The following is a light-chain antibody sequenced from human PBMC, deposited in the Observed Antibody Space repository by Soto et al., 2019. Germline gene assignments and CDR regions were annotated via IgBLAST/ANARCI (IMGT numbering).Light chain of an antibody. CDR1: QSISSS. CDR2: KAS. V-gene: IGKV1-5*03. Sequence: DIQMTQSPSTLSASVGDRVTITCRASQSISSSLAWYQQKPGKAPKLLIYKASNLETGVPSTFSGSGSGTDFTLTINSLQPEDVGTYFCQQANSFPLTFGPGTKVDIK. CDR3: QQANSFPLT. J-gene: IGKJ3*01.